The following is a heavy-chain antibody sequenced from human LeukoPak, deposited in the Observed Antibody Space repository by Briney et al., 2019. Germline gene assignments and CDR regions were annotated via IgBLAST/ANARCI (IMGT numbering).Heavy chain of an antibody. D-gene: IGHD2-15*01. CDR2: IYSGGST. Sequence: SETLSLTCTVSGDSISNYYWSWIRQSPGTGLEWLGYIYSGGSTNYNPSLESRVTISIDTSKNQFSLKLRSVTAADTAVYYCARGEGGYYSHWHFDLWGRGILVTVSS. CDR3: ARGEGGYYSHWHFDL. V-gene: IGHV4-59*01. CDR1: GDSISNYY. J-gene: IGHJ2*01.